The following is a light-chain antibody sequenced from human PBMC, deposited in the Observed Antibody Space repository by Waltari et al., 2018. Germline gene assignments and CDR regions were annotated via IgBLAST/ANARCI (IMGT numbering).Light chain of an antibody. V-gene: IGKV3-20*01. Sequence: IVLTQSPGTLSLSPGERATLSCRASQSVRSSYLAWYQLKPGQAPRLLIYDASSRATGTPDRFSGSGSGTDFTLTISRLEPEDFAVYYCQQYSSSPRTFGQGTKVEVK. CDR1: QSVRSSY. CDR2: DAS. J-gene: IGKJ1*01. CDR3: QQYSSSPRT.